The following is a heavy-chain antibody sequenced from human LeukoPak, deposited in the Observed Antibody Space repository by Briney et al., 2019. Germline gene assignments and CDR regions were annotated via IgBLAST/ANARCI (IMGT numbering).Heavy chain of an antibody. Sequence: SSETLSLTCTVSGGSISSYYWSWIRQPPGKGLEWIGSIYYSGSTYYNPSLKSRVTISVDTSKNQFSLKLSSVTAADTAVYYCARDRGNTAMVSGWFDPWGQGTLVTVSS. D-gene: IGHD5-18*01. J-gene: IGHJ5*02. CDR1: GGSISSYY. V-gene: IGHV4-59*12. CDR2: IYYSGST. CDR3: ARDRGNTAMVSGWFDP.